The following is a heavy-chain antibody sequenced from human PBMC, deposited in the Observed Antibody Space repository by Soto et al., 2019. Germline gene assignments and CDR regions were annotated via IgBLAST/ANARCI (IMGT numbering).Heavy chain of an antibody. V-gene: IGHV3-23*01. D-gene: IGHD6-13*01. J-gene: IGHJ4*02. Sequence: EVQLLESGGGLVQPGGSLRLSCAASGFTFSSYAMSWVRQAPGQGLEWFSAISGSGGSTYYADSVKGRFTISRDNSKNTLYLQMNSLRAKDTAVYYCAYSSNPCDYWGQGTLVTVSS. CDR2: ISGSGGST. CDR3: AYSSNPCDY. CDR1: GFTFSSYA.